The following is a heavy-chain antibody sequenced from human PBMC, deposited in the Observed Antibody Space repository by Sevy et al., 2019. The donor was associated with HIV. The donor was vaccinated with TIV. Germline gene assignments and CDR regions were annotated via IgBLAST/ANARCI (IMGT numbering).Heavy chain of an antibody. CDR1: GYIFTDYY. D-gene: IGHD4-17*01. Sequence: ASVKVSCKASGYIFTDYYIHWVRQAPGQGLEWMAWINSDSGVTNYAQRFQGEVTVTRDRSLSTAYLELIRLRSNDTAIYYRARLTTKPTSDLYGMDVWGQGTTVTVSS. CDR3: ARLTTKPTSDLYGMDV. V-gene: IGHV1-2*02. J-gene: IGHJ6*02. CDR2: INSDSGVT.